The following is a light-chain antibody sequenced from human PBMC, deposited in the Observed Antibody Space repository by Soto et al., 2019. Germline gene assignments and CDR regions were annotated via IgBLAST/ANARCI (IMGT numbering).Light chain of an antibody. CDR2: EVS. CDR3: SSYTGSSTPYV. Sequence: QSALTQPASVSGSPGQSITISCTGTSRDVGGYNYVSWYQQHPGKAPKLMIYEVSNRPSGTSNRFSGSKSGNTASLTISGLQAEDEADYYCSSYTGSSTPYVFGTGTKLTVL. CDR1: SRDVGGYNY. J-gene: IGLJ1*01. V-gene: IGLV2-14*01.